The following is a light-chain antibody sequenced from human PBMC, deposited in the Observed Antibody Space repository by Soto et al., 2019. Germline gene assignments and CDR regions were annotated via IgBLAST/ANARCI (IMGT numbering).Light chain of an antibody. CDR2: DVS. V-gene: IGLV2-11*01. CDR3: SSYTNINTRACV. Sequence: QAVLTQPRSVSGSPGQSVTISCTGTSSDVGGYNYVSWYQQHPGKAPKLMIYDVSKRPSGVPNRFSGSKSGNTASLTISGLQAEDEAEYYCSSYTNINTRACVFGTGTKVTLL. CDR1: SSDVGGYNY. J-gene: IGLJ1*01.